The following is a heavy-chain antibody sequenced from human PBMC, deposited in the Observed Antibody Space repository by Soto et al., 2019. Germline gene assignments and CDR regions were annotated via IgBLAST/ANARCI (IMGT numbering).Heavy chain of an antibody. CDR1: GGTFSSYA. D-gene: IGHD5-12*01. CDR3: AARVRTKVATRHYYYYGMDV. CDR2: IIPIFGTA. J-gene: IGHJ6*02. Sequence: QVQLVQSGAEVKKPGSSVKVSCKASGGTFSSYAISWVRQAPGQGLEWMGGIIPIFGTANYAQKFQGRVTINADEYKSTGYLELSSLRAEDTAVYYCAARVRTKVATRHYYYYGMDVWGQGTPVTVSS. V-gene: IGHV1-69*01.